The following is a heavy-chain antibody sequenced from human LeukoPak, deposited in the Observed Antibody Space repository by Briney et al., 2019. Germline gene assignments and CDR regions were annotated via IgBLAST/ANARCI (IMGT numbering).Heavy chain of an antibody. J-gene: IGHJ5*02. V-gene: IGHV4-30-4*01. D-gene: IGHD6-13*01. Sequence: SETLSLTCTVSGDSISSGDYYWSWIRQSPGKGLEWIAYINDSGNTYYNPSLKSRITISVDTSKNQFSLKLSSVTAADTAVYYCARVGSSWLTWFDPWGQGTLITVSS. CDR1: GDSISSGDYY. CDR2: INDSGNT. CDR3: ARVGSSWLTWFDP.